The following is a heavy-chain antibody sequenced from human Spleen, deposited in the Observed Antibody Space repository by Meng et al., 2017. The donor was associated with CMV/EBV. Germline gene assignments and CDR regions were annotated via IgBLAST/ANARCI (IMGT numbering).Heavy chain of an antibody. CDR2: IHNSGNT. J-gene: IGHJ5*02. CDR3: ARLPTGYPNWFDP. D-gene: IGHD3-9*01. V-gene: IGHV3-53*01. Sequence: CAASGFTVSSCSMSWVRQSPGKGLEWVAVIHNSGNTYYPDSAKGRFTISRDNSKNTVHLQMNSLRAEDTAVYYCARLPTGYPNWFDPWGQGTLVTVSS. CDR1: GFTVSSCS.